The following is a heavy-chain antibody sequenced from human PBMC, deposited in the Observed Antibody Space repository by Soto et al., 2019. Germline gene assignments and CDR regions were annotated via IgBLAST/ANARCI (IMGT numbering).Heavy chain of an antibody. V-gene: IGHV3-33*01. Sequence: QVQLVESGGGVVQPGRSLRLSCAASGFTFSGYGMHWVRQAPGKGLEWVAVIWYDGSNKYYADSVKGRFTISRDNSKNTLYLQMNSLRAEDTAVYYCARPPYDGRYYYYMDVWGKGTTVTVSS. D-gene: IGHD5-12*01. CDR3: ARPPYDGRYYYYMDV. J-gene: IGHJ6*03. CDR2: IWYDGSNK. CDR1: GFTFSGYG.